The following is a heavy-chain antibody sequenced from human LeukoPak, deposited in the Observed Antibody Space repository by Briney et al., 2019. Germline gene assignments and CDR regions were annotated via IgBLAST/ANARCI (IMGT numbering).Heavy chain of an antibody. Sequence: GGSLRLSCAASGFTFSSYAMSWVRQAPGKVLEWVSAISGSGGSTYYADSVKGRFTISRDNSKNTLYLQMNSLRAEDTAVYYCAKDPAAVLFVVVVAATGTGAFDIWGQGTMVTVSS. D-gene: IGHD2-15*01. V-gene: IGHV3-23*01. CDR3: AKDPAAVLFVVVVAATGTGAFDI. J-gene: IGHJ3*02. CDR1: GFTFSSYA. CDR2: ISGSGGST.